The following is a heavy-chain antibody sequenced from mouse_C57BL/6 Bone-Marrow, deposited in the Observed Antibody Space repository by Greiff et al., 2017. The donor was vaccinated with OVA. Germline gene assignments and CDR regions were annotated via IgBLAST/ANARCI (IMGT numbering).Heavy chain of an antibody. CDR2: ISGGGGNT. J-gene: IGHJ3*01. V-gene: IGHV5-9*01. Sequence: EVKLVESGGGLVKPGGSLKLSCAASGFTFSSYTMSWVRQTPEKRLEWVATISGGGGNTYYPDSVKGRFTISRDKAKNTLYLQMSSLRSEDTALYYCARHEGPRFAYWGQGTLVTVSA. CDR1: GFTFSSYT. D-gene: IGHD3-3*01. CDR3: ARHEGPRFAY.